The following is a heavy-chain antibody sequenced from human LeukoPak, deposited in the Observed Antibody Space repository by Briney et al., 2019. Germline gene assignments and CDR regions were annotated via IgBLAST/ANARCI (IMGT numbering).Heavy chain of an antibody. J-gene: IGHJ6*02. V-gene: IGHV3-53*01. D-gene: IGHD3-22*01. CDR1: GFTGSSNY. CDR3: QVEVSYYYYYGMDV. CDR2: IYSGGST. Sequence: GGSLRLSCAASGFTGSSNYMSWVRQAPGKGLEWGSVIYSGGSTYYADSVKGRFTISRDNSKNTLYLQMNSLRAEDTAVYYCQVEVSYYYYYGMDVWGQGTTVTVSS.